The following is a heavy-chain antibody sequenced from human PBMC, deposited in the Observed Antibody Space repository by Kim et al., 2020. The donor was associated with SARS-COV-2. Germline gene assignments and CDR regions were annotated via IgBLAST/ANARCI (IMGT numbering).Heavy chain of an antibody. D-gene: IGHD3-22*01. V-gene: IGHV1-24*01. CDR2: FDPEDGET. CDR3: ATTDSSGYFTGLDY. CDR1: GYTLTELS. J-gene: IGHJ4*02. Sequence: ASVKVSCKVSGYTLTELSMHWVRQAPGKGLEGMGGFDPEDGETIYAQKFQGRVTMTEDTSTDTAYMELSSLRSEDTAVYYCATTDSSGYFTGLDYWGQGTLVTVSS.